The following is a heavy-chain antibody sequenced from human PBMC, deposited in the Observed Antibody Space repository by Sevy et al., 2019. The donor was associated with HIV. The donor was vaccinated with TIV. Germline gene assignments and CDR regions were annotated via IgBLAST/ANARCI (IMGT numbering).Heavy chain of an antibody. CDR3: ARALGYCFSASGRTTYGLDV. J-gene: IGHJ6*02. V-gene: IGHV3-33*01. D-gene: IGHD2-15*01. CDR2: IWYDGNNK. CDR1: GFSFSNFG. Sequence: GGSLRLSCAASGFSFSNFGMHWVRQAPGKGLEWVAVIWYDGNNKFYGDSVKGRFTISRDNSENTLFLQMSSLRAEDTAVYYCARALGYCFSASGRTTYGLDVWGQGTTVTVSS.